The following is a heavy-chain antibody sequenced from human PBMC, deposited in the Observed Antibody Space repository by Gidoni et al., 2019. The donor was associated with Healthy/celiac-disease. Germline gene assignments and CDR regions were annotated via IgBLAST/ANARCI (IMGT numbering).Heavy chain of an antibody. D-gene: IGHD2-21*02. CDR2: ISGSCGST. Sequence: EVQLLESGGGLVQPGGSLRLSCAASGSTFSSYAMSWVRQAPGKGLGWVSAISGSCGSTYYADSVKGRFTISRDNSKNTLYLQMNSLRAEDTAVYYCAKDLCGGDCYYFDYWGQGTLVTVSS. CDR3: AKDLCGGDCYYFDY. J-gene: IGHJ4*02. V-gene: IGHV3-23*01. CDR1: GSTFSSYA.